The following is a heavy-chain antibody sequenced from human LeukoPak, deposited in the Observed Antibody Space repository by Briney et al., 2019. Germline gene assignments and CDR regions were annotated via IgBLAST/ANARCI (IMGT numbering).Heavy chain of an antibody. CDR1: GGSISSYY. J-gene: IGHJ5*02. Sequence: SETLSLTCTVSGGSISSYYWSWIRQPAGKGLEWIGRIYTSGSTNYNPSLKSRVTMSVDTSKNQFSLKLSSVTAADTAVYYCARVVVVPAAMYNWFDPWGQGTLVTVSS. CDR2: IYTSGST. CDR3: ARVVVVPAAMYNWFDP. V-gene: IGHV4-4*07. D-gene: IGHD2-2*01.